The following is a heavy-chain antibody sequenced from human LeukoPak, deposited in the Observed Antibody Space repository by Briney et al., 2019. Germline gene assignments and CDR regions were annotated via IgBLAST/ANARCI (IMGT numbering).Heavy chain of an antibody. CDR1: GFTFFNYA. D-gene: IGHD3-16*01. CDR3: AKDDGXVLWLVD. Sequence: GGSLRLSCAASGFTFFNYAMTRGRQAPGKGLEWVSAVRGNGDTCYADPVKGRFIFSRDESRNTLHLQMDSLRAEDTAVYYCAKDDGXVLWLVDWGQGTLVTVS. CDR2: VRGNGDT. J-gene: IGHJ4*02. V-gene: IGHV3-23*01.